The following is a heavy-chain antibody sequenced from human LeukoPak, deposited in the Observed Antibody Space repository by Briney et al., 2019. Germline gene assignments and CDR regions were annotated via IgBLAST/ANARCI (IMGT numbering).Heavy chain of an antibody. D-gene: IGHD3-10*01. CDR1: GGSISSSNW. J-gene: IGHJ6*02. CDR2: IYHSGST. CDR3: ARGRGRSYYYYGMDV. V-gene: IGHV4-4*02. Sequence: SGTLSLTCAVSGGSISSSNWWSWVRQPPGKGLEWIGEIYHSGSTNYNPSLKGRVTISVDKSKNQFSLKLSSVTAADTAVYYCARGRGRSYYYYGMDVWGQGTTVTVSS.